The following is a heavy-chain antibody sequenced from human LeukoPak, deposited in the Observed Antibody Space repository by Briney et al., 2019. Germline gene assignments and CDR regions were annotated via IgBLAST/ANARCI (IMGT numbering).Heavy chain of an antibody. V-gene: IGHV3-21*01. J-gene: IGHJ6*02. Sequence: GGSLRLSCAASGFTFSSYSMNWVRQALGKGLEWVSSISSSSSYIYYADSVKGRFTISRDNAKNSLYLQMNSLRAEDTAVYYCARGRDPGFYYGMDVWGQGTTVTVSS. D-gene: IGHD2-21*02. CDR1: GFTFSSYS. CDR2: ISSSSSYI. CDR3: ARGRDPGFYYGMDV.